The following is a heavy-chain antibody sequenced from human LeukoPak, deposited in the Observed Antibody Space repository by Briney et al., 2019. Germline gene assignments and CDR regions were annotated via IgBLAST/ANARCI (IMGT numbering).Heavy chain of an antibody. D-gene: IGHD3-10*01. J-gene: IGHJ6*04. CDR3: ALFQPPGGFFTGMDV. Sequence: ASVKVSCKASGYTFTSYYMHWVRQAPGQRLDFMGIINPSGGSTNYAQKFQGRVTMTRDTSTTTVYMDLRSLTSEDTAVYYCALFQPPGGFFTGMDVWGKGTTVTVSS. V-gene: IGHV1-46*01. CDR2: INPSGGST. CDR1: GYTFTSYY.